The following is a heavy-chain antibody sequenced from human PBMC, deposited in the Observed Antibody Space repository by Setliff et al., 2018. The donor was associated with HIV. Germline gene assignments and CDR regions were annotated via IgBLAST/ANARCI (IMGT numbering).Heavy chain of an antibody. V-gene: IGHV4-34*01. Sequence: SVSGYYWSWIRQPPGKGLEWIGEINHTGSTNYNPSLKSRVTISVDTSKNQFSLKLSSVTAVDTAAYYCARSTVGIRGVVRGYYYYYMDVWGKGTTVTVSS. D-gene: IGHD3-10*01. CDR1: SVSGYY. CDR2: INHTGST. CDR3: ARSTVGIRGVVRGYYYYYMDV. J-gene: IGHJ6*03.